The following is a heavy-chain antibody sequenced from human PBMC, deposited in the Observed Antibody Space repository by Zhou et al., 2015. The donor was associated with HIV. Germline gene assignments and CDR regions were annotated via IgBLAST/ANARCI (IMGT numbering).Heavy chain of an antibody. CDR2: IIPIFGTA. J-gene: IGHJ1*01. D-gene: IGHD6-13*01. CDR3: ARGAAAAGSASFPEYFQH. V-gene: IGHV1-69*01. CDR1: GGTFSSYA. Sequence: QVQLVQSGAEVKKPGSSVKVSCKASGGTFSSYAISWVRQAPGQGLEWMGGIIPIFGTANYAQKSQGRVTITADESTSTAYMELSSLRSEDTAVYYCARGAAAAGSASFPEYFQHWGQGTLVTVSS.